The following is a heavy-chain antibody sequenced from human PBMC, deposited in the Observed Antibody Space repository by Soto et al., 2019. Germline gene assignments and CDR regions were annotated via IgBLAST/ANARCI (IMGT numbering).Heavy chain of an antibody. CDR1: GFTFSSYE. D-gene: IGHD3-16*02. CDR3: ARELITFGGVIVDNDAFDI. V-gene: IGHV3-48*03. Sequence: SCAASGFTFSSYEMNWVRQAPGKGLEWVSYISSSGSTIYYADSVKGRFTISRDNAKNSLYLQMNSLRAEDTAVYYCARELITFGGVIVDNDAFDIWGQGTMVTVSS. J-gene: IGHJ3*02. CDR2: ISSSGSTI.